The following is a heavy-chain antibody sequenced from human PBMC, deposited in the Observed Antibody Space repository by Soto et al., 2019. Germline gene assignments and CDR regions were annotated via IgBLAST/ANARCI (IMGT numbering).Heavy chain of an antibody. CDR3: ARQRYFDRPRWFDP. Sequence: SETLSLTCAVYGGSFSGYYWSWIRQPPGKGLEWIGEINHSGSTNYNPSLKSRVTISVDTSKNKFSLKLSSVTAADTAVYYCARQRYFDRPRWFDPWGQGTLVTVSS. D-gene: IGHD3-9*01. CDR1: GGSFSGYY. CDR2: INHSGST. J-gene: IGHJ5*02. V-gene: IGHV4-34*01.